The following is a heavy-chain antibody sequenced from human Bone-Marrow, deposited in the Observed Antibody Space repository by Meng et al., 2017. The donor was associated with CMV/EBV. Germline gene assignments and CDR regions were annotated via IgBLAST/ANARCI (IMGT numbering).Heavy chain of an antibody. J-gene: IGHJ1*01. D-gene: IGHD2-2*02. CDR3: AKDMGSLYCSSTSCYSYFQH. Sequence: GGSLRLSCAASGFTFSSYGMHWVRQAPGKGLEWVSGISWNSGSIGYADSVKGRFTISRDNAKNSLYLQMNSLRAEDTALYYCAKDMGSLYCSSTSCYSYFQHWGQGTLVTVSS. V-gene: IGHV3-9*01. CDR1: GFTFSSYG. CDR2: ISWNSGSI.